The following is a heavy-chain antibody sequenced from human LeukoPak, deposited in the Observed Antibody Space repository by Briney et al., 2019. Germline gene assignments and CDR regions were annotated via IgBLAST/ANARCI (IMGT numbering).Heavy chain of an antibody. J-gene: IGHJ4*02. CDR2: IYYSGST. CDR3: ARGGRGYSSGWYYFDY. D-gene: IGHD6-19*01. CDR1: GGSISSSSYY. V-gene: IGHV4-39*07. Sequence: PSETLSLTCTVSGGSISSSSYYWGWIRQPPGKGLEWIGSIYYSGSTYYNPSLKSRVTISVDKSKNQFSLKLSSVTAADTAVYYCARGGRGYSSGWYYFDYWGQGTLVTVSS.